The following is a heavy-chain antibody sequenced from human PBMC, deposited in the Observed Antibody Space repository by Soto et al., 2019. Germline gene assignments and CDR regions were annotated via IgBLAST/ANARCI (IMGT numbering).Heavy chain of an antibody. CDR1: GYSFTSYW. J-gene: IGHJ4*02. V-gene: IGHV5-51*01. Sequence: PGESLKISCKGSGYSFTSYWIGWVRQMPGKGLEWMGIIYPGDSDTRYSPSFQGQVTISADKSISTAYLQWSSLKASDTAMYYCAGAGSIAARPEYFDYWGQGTLVTVSS. CDR2: IYPGDSDT. D-gene: IGHD6-6*01. CDR3: AGAGSIAARPEYFDY.